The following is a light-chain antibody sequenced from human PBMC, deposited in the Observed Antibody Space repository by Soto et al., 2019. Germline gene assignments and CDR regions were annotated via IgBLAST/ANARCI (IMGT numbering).Light chain of an antibody. CDR1: QGISNY. Sequence: DIQITQSPSAMSASVGDGVTITYRASQGISNYLAWFQQHPGKVPKRLIYFASSLQSGVPSRFSGSGSGTQFTLTISGLQPQDFATYYCLQYSSYPWTFGQGTKV. V-gene: IGKV1-17*03. CDR3: LQYSSYPWT. J-gene: IGKJ1*01. CDR2: FAS.